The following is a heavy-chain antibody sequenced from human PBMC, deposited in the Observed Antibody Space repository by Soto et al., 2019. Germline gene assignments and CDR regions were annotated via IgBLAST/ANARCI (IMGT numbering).Heavy chain of an antibody. CDR2: IYYSGST. D-gene: IGHD2-15*01. V-gene: IGHV4-30-4*01. Sequence: PSETLSLTCTVSGGSISSGDYYWSWIRQPPGKGLEWIGYIYYSGSTYYNPSLKSRVTISVDTSKNQFSLKLSSVTAADTAVYYCARVCGGGSCYPGYYYYGMDVWGQGTTVTVSS. CDR3: ARVCGGGSCYPGYYYYGMDV. CDR1: GGSISSGDYY. J-gene: IGHJ6*02.